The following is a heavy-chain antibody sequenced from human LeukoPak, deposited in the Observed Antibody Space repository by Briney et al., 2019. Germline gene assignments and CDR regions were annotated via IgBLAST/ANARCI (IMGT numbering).Heavy chain of an antibody. CDR1: GGSFSGYY. J-gene: IGHJ4*02. CDR2: INHSGST. D-gene: IGHD3-3*01. V-gene: IGHV4-34*01. Sequence: ETLSLTCAVYGGSFSGYYWSWIRQPPGKGLEWIGEINHSGSTNYNPSLKSRVTISVDTSKNQFSLKLSSVTAADTAVYYCARVLGYDFWSGYYNGIDYWGQGTLVTVSS. CDR3: ARVLGYDFWSGYYNGIDY.